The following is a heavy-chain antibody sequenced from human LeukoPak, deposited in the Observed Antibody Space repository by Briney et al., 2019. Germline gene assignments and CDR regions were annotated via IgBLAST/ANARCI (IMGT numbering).Heavy chain of an antibody. CDR3: AKETEPIVVVTATSFGY. Sequence: GGSLRLSCAASGFTFSSYVMHWVRQAPGKGLEWVAIISSDGSDKRYADSVKGRFTISRDNSQNTLYLQMNSLRAEDTAVYYCAKETEPIVVVTATSFGYWGQGTLVTVSS. CDR2: ISSDGSDK. V-gene: IGHV3-30-3*01. D-gene: IGHD2-21*02. J-gene: IGHJ4*02. CDR1: GFTFSSYV.